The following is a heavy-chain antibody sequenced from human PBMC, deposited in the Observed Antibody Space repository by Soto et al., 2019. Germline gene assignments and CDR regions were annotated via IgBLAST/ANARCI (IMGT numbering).Heavy chain of an antibody. Sequence: PSETLSLTCAVYGGSFSGYYWSWIRQPPGKGLEWIGEINHSGSTNYNPSLKSRVTISVDTSKNQFSLKLSSVTAADTAVYYCARGGIVGVPAAKLVGYWFDPWGQGTLVTVSS. J-gene: IGHJ5*02. CDR1: GGSFSGYY. CDR2: INHSGST. CDR3: ARGGIVGVPAAKLVGYWFDP. D-gene: IGHD2-2*01. V-gene: IGHV4-34*01.